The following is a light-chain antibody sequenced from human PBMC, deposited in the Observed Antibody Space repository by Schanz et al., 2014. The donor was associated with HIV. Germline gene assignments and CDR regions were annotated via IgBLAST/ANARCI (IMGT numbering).Light chain of an antibody. CDR1: ASNIGHNY. Sequence: QSVLTQPPSVSAAPGQRVTISCSGSASNIGHNYVSWFQQFPGTAPKLLIYVTHQRPSEIPDRFSGSKTGTSATLAITGLQTEDEADYYCATWDSILNAVVFGGGTQLTVL. J-gene: IGLJ7*01. CDR2: VTH. V-gene: IGLV1-51*01. CDR3: ATWDSILNAVV.